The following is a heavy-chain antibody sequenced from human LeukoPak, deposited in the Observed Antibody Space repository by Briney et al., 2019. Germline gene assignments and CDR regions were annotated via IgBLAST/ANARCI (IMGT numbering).Heavy chain of an antibody. Sequence: SETLSLTCTVSGYSISSDYYWGWIRQPPGKWLEWIGSIYHSGSTYYNPSLKSRVTISVDTSKNQFSLKLRSVTAADTAVYYCAKSAYSSNWYFDLWGRGTLVTVSS. V-gene: IGHV4-38-2*02. CDR1: GYSISSDYY. J-gene: IGHJ2*01. CDR3: AKSAYSSNWYFDL. D-gene: IGHD5-18*01. CDR2: IYHSGST.